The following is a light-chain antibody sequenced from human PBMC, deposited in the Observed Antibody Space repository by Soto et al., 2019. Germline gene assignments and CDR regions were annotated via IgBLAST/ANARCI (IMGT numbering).Light chain of an antibody. CDR1: SGHSSYA. CDR2: LNNDGSH. V-gene: IGLV4-69*01. J-gene: IGLJ3*02. Sequence: QLVLTQSPSASASLGASVKLTCTLSSGHSSYAIAWHQKQPGKGPRYLMDLNNDGSHTKGDGIPDRFSGSSSGADRYLIISSLQSEDEADYYCCSYSGVTTVMFGGGTKLTVL. CDR3: CSYSGVTTVM.